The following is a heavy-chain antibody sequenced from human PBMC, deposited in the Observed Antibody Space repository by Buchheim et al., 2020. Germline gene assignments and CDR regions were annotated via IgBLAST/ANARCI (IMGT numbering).Heavy chain of an antibody. CDR1: GFTFSSYA. CDR3: ARRDSSRGMDV. CDR2: ISSSSSTI. V-gene: IGHV3-48*01. D-gene: IGHD3-22*01. J-gene: IGHJ6*02. Sequence: EVQLLESGGGLVQPGGSLRLSCAASGFTFSSYAMSWVRQAPGKGLEWVSYISSSSSTIYYADSVKGRFTISRDNAKNSMYLQMNSLRVEDTAVYYCARRDSSRGMDVWGQGTT.